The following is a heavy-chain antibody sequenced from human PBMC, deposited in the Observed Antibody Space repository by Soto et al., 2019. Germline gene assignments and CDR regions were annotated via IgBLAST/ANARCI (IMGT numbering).Heavy chain of an antibody. CDR2: ISSSSSYI. V-gene: IGHV3-21*01. D-gene: IGHD4-17*01. CDR3: ARVSGGDYAQMDV. CDR1: GFTFSSYS. J-gene: IGHJ6*02. Sequence: EVQLVESGGGLVKPGGSLRLSCAASGFTFSSYSMNWVRQAPGKGLEWVSSISSSSSYIYYADSVKGRFTISRDNAKNSLYLQMNSLRAEDTAVYYCARVSGGDYAQMDVWGQGTTVTVSS.